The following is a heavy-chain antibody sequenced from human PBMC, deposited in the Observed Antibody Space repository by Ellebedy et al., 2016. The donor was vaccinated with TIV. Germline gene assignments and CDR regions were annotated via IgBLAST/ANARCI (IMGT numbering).Heavy chain of an antibody. CDR1: GGSISSGGYY. CDR3: ARDRGDTMTKGFDY. Sequence: SETLSLTXTVSGGSISSGGYYWSWIRQHPGKGLEWIGYIYYSGSTYYNPSLKSRVTISVDTSKNQFSLKLSSVTAADTAVYYCARDRGDTMTKGFDYWGQGTLVTVSS. CDR2: IYYSGST. J-gene: IGHJ4*02. V-gene: IGHV4-31*03. D-gene: IGHD4-17*01.